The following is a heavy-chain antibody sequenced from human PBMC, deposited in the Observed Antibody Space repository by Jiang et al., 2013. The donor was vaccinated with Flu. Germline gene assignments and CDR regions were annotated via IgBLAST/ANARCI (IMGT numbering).Heavy chain of an antibody. CDR1: GFTFSSHA. CDR2: ISGTGIPT. D-gene: IGHD1-26*01. CDR3: AKDRGIVGSSSKAFDI. V-gene: IGHV3-23*01. J-gene: IGHJ3*02. Sequence: LESGGGLVQPGGSLRLSCAASGFTFSSHAMNWVRQAPGKGLEWVSVISGTGIPTYYAGSVKGRFTISRDNSKNTLYLNMNSLRGEDTAVYFCAKDRGIVGSSSKAFDIWGQGTRVTVSS.